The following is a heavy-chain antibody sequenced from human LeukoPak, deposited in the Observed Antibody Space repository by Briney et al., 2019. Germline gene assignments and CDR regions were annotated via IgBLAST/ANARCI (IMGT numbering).Heavy chain of an antibody. D-gene: IGHD3-3*01. CDR1: GFTFSSYS. CDR3: ARGFWSASGY. J-gene: IGHJ4*02. Sequence: GGSLRLSCAASGFTFSSYSMNWVRQAPGKGLEWVSYISSSSTIYYADSVQGRFTISRDNAKNSLYLQMNSLRAEDTAVYYCARGFWSASGYWGQGTLVTVSS. V-gene: IGHV3-48*01. CDR2: ISSSSTI.